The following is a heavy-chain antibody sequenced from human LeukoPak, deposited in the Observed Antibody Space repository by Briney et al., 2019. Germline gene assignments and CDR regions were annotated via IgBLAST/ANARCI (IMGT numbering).Heavy chain of an antibody. Sequence: SETLSLTCIVSGGSMSGHYWNWIRQSPGKPLEWIAYVYDSGDTNYNPALKSRVTISLVTSKNQFSLRLMSVTATDTALYFCARKNFYPNWFCDVWGRGTLVTVSS. CDR2: VYDSGDT. J-gene: IGHJ2*01. CDR1: GGSMSGHY. CDR3: ARKNFYPNWFCDV. D-gene: IGHD3-3*01. V-gene: IGHV4-59*08.